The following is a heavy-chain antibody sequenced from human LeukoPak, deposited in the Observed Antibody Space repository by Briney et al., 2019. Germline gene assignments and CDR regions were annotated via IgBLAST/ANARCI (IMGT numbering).Heavy chain of an antibody. CDR3: ARELYYYDSSGYLYYFDY. J-gene: IGHJ4*02. CDR2: IIPIFGTA. D-gene: IGHD3-22*01. Sequence: ASVKVSCKASGYTFTSYYMHWVRQAPGQGVEWMGGIIPIFGTATYAQKFQGRVTITADESTSTASMELSSLRSEDTAVYYCARELYYYDSSGYLYYFDYWGQGTLVTVSS. V-gene: IGHV1-69*13. CDR1: GYTFTSYY.